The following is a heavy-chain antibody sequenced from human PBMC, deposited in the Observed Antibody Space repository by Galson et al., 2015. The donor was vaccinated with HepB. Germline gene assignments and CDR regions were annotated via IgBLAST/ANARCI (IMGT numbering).Heavy chain of an antibody. J-gene: IGHJ4*02. D-gene: IGHD3-10*01. CDR1: GGTFSSYT. Sequence: SVKVSCKASGGTFSSYTISWVRQAPGQGLEWMGRIIPILGIANYAQKFQGRVTITADKSTSTAYVELSSLRSGDTAVYYCARRITMVRGAAGEDYWGQGTLVTVSS. CDR2: IIPILGIA. CDR3: ARRITMVRGAAGEDY. V-gene: IGHV1-69*02.